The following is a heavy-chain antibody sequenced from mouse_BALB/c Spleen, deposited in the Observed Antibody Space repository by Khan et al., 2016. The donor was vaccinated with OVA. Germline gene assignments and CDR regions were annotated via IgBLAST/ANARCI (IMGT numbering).Heavy chain of an antibody. CDR2: IVPYDSKT. V-gene: IGHV1-59*01. Sequence: QVQLQQPGTELVRPGTSVKLSCKASGYTFTSYWMNWIKQRPEQGLEWIGRIVPYDSKTNYNQKLKDKAILTVDTSSNTAYMPLSSLTYEDSAVYYCASYPFAYWGQGTLVTVSA. CDR1: GYTFTSYW. J-gene: IGHJ3*01. CDR3: ASYPFAY.